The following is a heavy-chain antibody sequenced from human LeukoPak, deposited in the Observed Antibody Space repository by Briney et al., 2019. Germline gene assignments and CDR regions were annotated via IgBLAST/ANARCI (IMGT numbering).Heavy chain of an antibody. CDR2: IKQDGSEK. D-gene: IGHD3-22*01. V-gene: IGHV3-7*03. CDR1: GFTFSSFW. J-gene: IGHJ3*02. CDR3: AKRITMIVVVTLDAFDI. Sequence: AGGSLRLSCAASGFTFSSFWMSWVRQAPGKGLEWVANIKQDGSEKYYVDSVKGRFTISRDNSKNTLYLQMNSLRAEDTAVYYCAKRITMIVVVTLDAFDIWGQGTMVTVSS.